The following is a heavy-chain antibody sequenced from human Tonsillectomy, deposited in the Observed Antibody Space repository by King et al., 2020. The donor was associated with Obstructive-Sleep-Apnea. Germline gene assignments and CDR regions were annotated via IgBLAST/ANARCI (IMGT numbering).Heavy chain of an antibody. CDR3: AREFLLGIAAWDFDY. CDR1: GFTFRTYS. J-gene: IGHJ4*02. V-gene: IGHV3-21*01. CDR2: ISSSSSYI. Sequence: VQLVESGGGLVKPGGSLRISCAASGFTFRTYSMNWVRQAPGKGLEWVSSISSSSSYIYYADSVKGRFTISRDNAKNSLYLQMNSLRAEDTAVYYCAREFLLGIAAWDFDYWGQGTLVTVSS. D-gene: IGHD6-13*01.